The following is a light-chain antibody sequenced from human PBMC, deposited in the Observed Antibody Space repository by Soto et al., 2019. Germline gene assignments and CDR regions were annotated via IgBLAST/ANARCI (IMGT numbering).Light chain of an antibody. CDR3: QHYKSYSEA. Sequence: QSPSTLSGSVGDRVTITCRASQTISSWLAWYQQKPGKAPKLXIYKASTLKSGVPSRFSGSGAGTEFTLTISSLQPDDFATYYCQHYKSYSEAFGQGTKVDIK. CDR1: QTISSW. J-gene: IGKJ1*01. CDR2: KAS. V-gene: IGKV1-5*03.